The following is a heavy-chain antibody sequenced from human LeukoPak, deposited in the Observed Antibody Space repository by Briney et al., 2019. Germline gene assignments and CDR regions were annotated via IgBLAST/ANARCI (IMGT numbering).Heavy chain of an antibody. Sequence: SVKVSCKASGGTFSSYAISWVRQAPGQGLEWMGGIIPIFGTANYAQKFQGRVTITADESTSTAYMELSGLSSEDTAVYYCASGYYYGSGSHRDLFFDYWGQGTLVTVSS. CDR3: ASGYYYGSGSHRDLFFDY. CDR1: GGTFSSYA. D-gene: IGHD3-10*01. V-gene: IGHV1-69*01. CDR2: IIPIFGTA. J-gene: IGHJ4*02.